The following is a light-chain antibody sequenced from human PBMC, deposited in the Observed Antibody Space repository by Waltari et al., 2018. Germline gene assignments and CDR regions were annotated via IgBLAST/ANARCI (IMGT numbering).Light chain of an antibody. J-gene: IGKJ3*01. V-gene: IGKV1-39*01. CDR1: QSISSY. Sequence: DIQLTQSPSSLSASVGDRVTITCRASQSISSYLNWYQQKPGKAPKFLIYSASSLQSGVPSRFSGIRSGTDFTLTISSLQPEDFAIYYCQQSYSSPFTFGPGTKVDIK. CDR3: QQSYSSPFT. CDR2: SAS.